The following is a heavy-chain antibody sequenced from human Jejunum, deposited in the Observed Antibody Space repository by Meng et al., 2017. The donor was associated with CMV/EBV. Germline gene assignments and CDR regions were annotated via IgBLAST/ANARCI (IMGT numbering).Heavy chain of an antibody. V-gene: IGHV3-66*01. Sequence: EAQLVESGGDLVQPGGSLRLSCAASGFSVSSNYMSWVRQAPGKGLECVSISDPTGYTYYADSVKGRFSISSDSSRNTLYIEMNSLRVEDTAVYYCARGMYFSPWGQGTLVTVSS. CDR3: ARGMYFSP. CDR1: GFSVSSNY. CDR2: SDPTGYT. J-gene: IGHJ5*02. D-gene: IGHD2-8*01.